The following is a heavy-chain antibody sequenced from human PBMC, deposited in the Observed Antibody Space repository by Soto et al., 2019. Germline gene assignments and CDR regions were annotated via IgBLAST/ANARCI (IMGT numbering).Heavy chain of an antibody. V-gene: IGHV4-39*01. CDR1: GGSVSSRTYY. J-gene: IGHJ4*02. CDR3: APVGIGTKTVDY. Sequence: SETLSLTCIVSGGSVSSRTYYWAWIRQFPGKGLEWIGSIYYSGSTYYNPSLKSRITISIDRSKNQFSLKLTSVTAADTAVYYCAPVGIGTKTVDYWGQGTLVTVSS. CDR2: IYYSGST. D-gene: IGHD1-26*01.